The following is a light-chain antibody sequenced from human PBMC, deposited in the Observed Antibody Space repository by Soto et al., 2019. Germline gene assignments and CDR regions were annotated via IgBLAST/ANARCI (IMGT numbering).Light chain of an antibody. J-gene: IGKJ2*01. Sequence: EIVLTQSPATLSLSPGERATLSCMASQSVSSYLAWYQQKPGQAPRLLIYDASNRATGITARFSGSGSGTDFTLTISSLAPEDFAVYYCQQPYTVDQGTKLEIK. CDR1: QSVSSY. CDR2: DAS. CDR3: QQPYT. V-gene: IGKV3-11*01.